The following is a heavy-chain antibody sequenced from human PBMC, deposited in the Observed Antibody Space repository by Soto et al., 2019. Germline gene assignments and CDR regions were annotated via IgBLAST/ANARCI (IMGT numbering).Heavy chain of an antibody. Sequence: PGGSLRLSCAASGFTFSSYALSWVLQAPGKGLEWVSAIIGSGGSTYYAVSVKGRFTISRDNSKNTLYLQMNSLRAEDTAVYYFAKDLGVIVVVPAAIFDYWGQGTLVTVSS. V-gene: IGHV3-23*01. D-gene: IGHD2-2*01. CDR3: AKDLGVIVVVPAAIFDY. J-gene: IGHJ4*02. CDR1: GFTFSSYA. CDR2: IIGSGGST.